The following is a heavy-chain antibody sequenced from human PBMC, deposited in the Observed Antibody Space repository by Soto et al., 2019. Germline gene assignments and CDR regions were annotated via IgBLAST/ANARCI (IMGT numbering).Heavy chain of an antibody. V-gene: IGHV3-23*01. J-gene: IGHJ3*02. D-gene: IGHD3-16*01. CDR3: AKDLWPGLGVDAFDI. CDR2: SSGSGGST. CDR1: GFNFSSYA. Sequence: GGSLRLSCAASGFNFSSYAMSWVRQAPGKGLEWVSASSGSGGSTYYAESVKGRFTISRDNSKNTLYLQMNSLRAEDTAVYSCAKDLWPGLGVDAFDICGQGTMVTVSS.